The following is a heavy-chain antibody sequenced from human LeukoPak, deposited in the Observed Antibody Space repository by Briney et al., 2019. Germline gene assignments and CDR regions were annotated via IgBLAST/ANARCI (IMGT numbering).Heavy chain of an antibody. CDR3: ARHITMVRGVTEVAFDI. V-gene: IGHV4-59*08. CDR1: GGSISSYY. J-gene: IGHJ3*02. CDR2: IYYSGST. Sequence: SETLSLTCTVSGGSISSYYWSWIRQPPGKGLEWIGYIYYSGSTNYNASLKSRVTISVDTSKNQFSLKLSSVTAADTAVYYCARHITMVRGVTEVAFDIWGQGTMVTVSS. D-gene: IGHD3-10*01.